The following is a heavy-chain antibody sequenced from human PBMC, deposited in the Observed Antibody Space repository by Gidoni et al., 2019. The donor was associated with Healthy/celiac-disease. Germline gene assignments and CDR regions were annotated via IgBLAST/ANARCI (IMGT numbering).Heavy chain of an antibody. V-gene: IGHV1-8*01. Sequence: VQLVQSGAAVKKPRASVKVSCKASGYTFTRYAIHWARQATGQGLEWMGWMNPNSGTTGYAQKFQGRVTMTRNTSISTAYMELSSLGSEDTAVYYCARALTVLRLLEWPVRGRYNWFDPWGQGTLVTVSS. J-gene: IGHJ5*02. CDR3: ARALTVLRLLEWPVRGRYNWFDP. D-gene: IGHD3-3*01. CDR1: GYTFTRYA. CDR2: MNPNSGTT.